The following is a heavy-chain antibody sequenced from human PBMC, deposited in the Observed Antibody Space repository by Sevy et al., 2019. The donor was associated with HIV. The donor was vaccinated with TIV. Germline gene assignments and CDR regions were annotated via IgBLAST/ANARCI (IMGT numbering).Heavy chain of an antibody. CDR1: GFTFSTYR. D-gene: IGHD2-15*01. CDR2: ISPHNGDT. Sequence: ASVKVSCKVSGFTFSTYRITWVRQAPGQGLEWMGWISPHNGDTNYAQKLQGRVTMITDTSTSTAYMELRSLRSDDTAVYYCARAYCSGGRCYSLAYWGQGTLVTVSS. CDR3: ARAYCSGGRCYSLAY. J-gene: IGHJ4*02. V-gene: IGHV1-18*01.